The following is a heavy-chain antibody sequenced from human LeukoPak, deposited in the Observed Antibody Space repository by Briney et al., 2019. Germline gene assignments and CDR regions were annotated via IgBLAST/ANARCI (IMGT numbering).Heavy chain of an antibody. Sequence: SETLSLTCAVSGGSISSSNWWSWIRQPPGKGLEWIGYIYYSGSTNYNPSLKSRVTISVDTSKNQSSLKLSSVTAADTAVYYCARETQFLLGFDYWGQGTLVTVSS. D-gene: IGHD2-15*01. CDR2: IYYSGST. CDR3: ARETQFLLGFDY. CDR1: GGSISSSNW. V-gene: IGHV4-61*01. J-gene: IGHJ4*02.